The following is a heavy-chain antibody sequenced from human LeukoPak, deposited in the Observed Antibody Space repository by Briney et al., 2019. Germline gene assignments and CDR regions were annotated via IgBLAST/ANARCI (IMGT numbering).Heavy chain of an antibody. CDR1: GYRFTSYW. Sequence: GGSLKISFQGSGYRFTSYWIGWVRPMPGKGLEWMGIIYPGDSDTRYSPSFQGQVTISADKSVSTAYLQWSSLKASDTAMYYCARLRDGYNHFDYWGQGTLVTVSS. CDR3: ARLRDGYNHFDY. V-gene: IGHV5-51*01. D-gene: IGHD5-24*01. CDR2: IYPGDSDT. J-gene: IGHJ4*02.